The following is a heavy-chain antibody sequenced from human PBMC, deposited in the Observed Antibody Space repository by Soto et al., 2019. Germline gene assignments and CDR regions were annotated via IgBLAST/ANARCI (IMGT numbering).Heavy chain of an antibody. V-gene: IGHV1-69*11. CDR3: ARPVTYYDVWSGYPPFDF. Sequence: QVQLVQSGAEVKKPGSSVWVSCKASGGAFRNYEISWVRQAPGKGPELMGTIIPRLGTPIYARKFQGRVTITADEFTNTVYMDLNSLGAEDSAIYYCARPVTYYDVWSGYPPFDFWGQGTLVTVSS. CDR1: GGAFRNYE. J-gene: IGHJ4*02. D-gene: IGHD3-3*01. CDR2: IIPRLGTP.